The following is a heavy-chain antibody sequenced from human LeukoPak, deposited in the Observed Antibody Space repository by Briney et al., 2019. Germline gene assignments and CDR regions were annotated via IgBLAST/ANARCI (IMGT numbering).Heavy chain of an antibody. CDR2: ISAHNGDT. Sequence: ASVKVSCKASGYTFPTYGNTWVRQAPGHGLEWMGWISAHNGDTNYAQNLQGRVTMTTDTSTRTAYMELRSLTSDDTAVYYCASSGGIVAMVGGYYYGMDVWGQGTTVTVSS. CDR1: GYTFPTYG. V-gene: IGHV1-18*01. CDR3: ASSGGIVAMVGGYYYGMDV. J-gene: IGHJ6*02. D-gene: IGHD5-12*01.